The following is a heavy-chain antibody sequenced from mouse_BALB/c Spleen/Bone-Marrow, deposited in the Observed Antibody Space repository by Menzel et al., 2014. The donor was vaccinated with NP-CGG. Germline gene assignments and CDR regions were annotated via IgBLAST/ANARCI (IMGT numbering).Heavy chain of an antibody. V-gene: IGHV5-2*01. CDR1: EYEFPSHD. CDR3: ARHGFYYAMDY. Sequence: EVMLVESGGGLVQPGESLKLSCESNEYEFPSHDMSWVRKTPEKRLELVAAINSDGGITNYPDTMERRFTISRDNTKKTLYLQMSSLRSGDTALYYCARHGFYYAMDYWGQGTSVTVSS. CDR2: INSDGGIT. J-gene: IGHJ4*01.